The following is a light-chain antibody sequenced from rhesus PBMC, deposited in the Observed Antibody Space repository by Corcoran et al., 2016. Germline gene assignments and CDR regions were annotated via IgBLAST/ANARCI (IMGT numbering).Light chain of an antibody. CDR1: QGISNY. V-gene: IGKV1S14*01. CDR2: YAS. J-gene: IGKJ1*01. Sequence: DIQMTQSPSSLSASVGDTVTITCRASQGISNYLAWYQQKPGKAPKPLIYYASNLESGVPSRFSGSVCGKDFTLTISSLQPEDFAIYYCQQHNSYPPTFGQGTKVEIK. CDR3: QQHNSYPPT.